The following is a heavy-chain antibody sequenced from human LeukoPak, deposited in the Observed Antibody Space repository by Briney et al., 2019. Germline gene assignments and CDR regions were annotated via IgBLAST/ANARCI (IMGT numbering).Heavy chain of an antibody. Sequence: GGSLRLSCAASGFTFSSYAMTWVRQAPGKGLEWVSTISGNSRDTYYGDSVKGRFTISRDNSVDTLSLQMNSLRAEDTAIYYCATYGSVSYPYYSGVDVWGQGTTVTVSS. V-gene: IGHV3-23*01. J-gene: IGHJ6*02. CDR2: ISGNSRDT. CDR3: ATYGSVSYPYYSGVDV. D-gene: IGHD3-10*01. CDR1: GFTFSSYA.